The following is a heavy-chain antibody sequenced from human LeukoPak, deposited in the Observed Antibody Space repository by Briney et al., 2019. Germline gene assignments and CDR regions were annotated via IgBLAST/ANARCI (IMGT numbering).Heavy chain of an antibody. D-gene: IGHD2-2*02. CDR1: GGSISSSNW. V-gene: IGHV4-4*02. Sequence: SGTLSLTCAVSGGSISSSNWWSWVRQPPGKGLEWTGEIYHSGSTNYNPSLKSRVTISVDKSKNQFSLKLSSVTAADTAVYYCARKSPYCSSTSCYNWYFDLWGRGTLVTVSS. CDR2: IYHSGST. CDR3: ARKSPYCSSTSCYNWYFDL. J-gene: IGHJ2*01.